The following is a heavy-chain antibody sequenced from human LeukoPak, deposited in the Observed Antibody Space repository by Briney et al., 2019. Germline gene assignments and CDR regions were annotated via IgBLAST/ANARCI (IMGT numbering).Heavy chain of an antibody. V-gene: IGHV3-33*06. Sequence: TGGSLRLSCAASGFTFSNYGMHWVRQAPGKGLEWVAVMGSNGRSQYYADSVKGRFTISRDNSKETLFLQMNSLRAEDTAVYYCAKEATPNIGTYYANWGQGTLVTVSS. CDR3: AKEATPNIGTYYAN. CDR1: GFTFSNYG. D-gene: IGHD1-7*01. CDR2: MGSNGRSQ. J-gene: IGHJ4*02.